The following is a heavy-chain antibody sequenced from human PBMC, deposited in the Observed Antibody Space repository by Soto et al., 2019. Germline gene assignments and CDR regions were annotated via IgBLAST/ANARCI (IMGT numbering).Heavy chain of an antibody. CDR3: AKPEVSSSSSTFDY. CDR1: GFTFSSYA. Sequence: GGSLRLSCAASGFTFSSYAMSWVRQAPGKGLEWVSAISGSGGSTYCADSVKGRFTISRDNSKNTLYLQMNSLRAEDTAVYYCAKPEVSSSSSTFDYWGQGTLVTVSS. D-gene: IGHD6-6*01. V-gene: IGHV3-23*01. CDR2: ISGSGGST. J-gene: IGHJ4*02.